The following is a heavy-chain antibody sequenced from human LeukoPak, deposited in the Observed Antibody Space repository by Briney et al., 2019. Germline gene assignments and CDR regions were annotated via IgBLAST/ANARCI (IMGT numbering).Heavy chain of an antibody. J-gene: IGHJ1*01. D-gene: IGHD3-22*01. V-gene: IGHV3-21*01. Sequence: PGGSLRLSCAASGFTFSSYSMNWVRQAPGKGLEWVSSISSSSSYIYYADSVKGRFTISRDNAKNSLYLQMNSLRAEDTAVYYCARGYYDSSGYYFAEYFQHWGQGTLVTVSS. CDR1: GFTFSSYS. CDR3: ARGYYDSSGYYFAEYFQH. CDR2: ISSSSSYI.